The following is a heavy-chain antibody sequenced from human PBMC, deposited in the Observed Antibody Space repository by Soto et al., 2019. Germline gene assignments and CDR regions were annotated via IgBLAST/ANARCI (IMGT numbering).Heavy chain of an antibody. CDR1: GGSISSSSYY. Sequence: PSETVSLTCTVSGGSISSSSYYWGWIRQPPGKGLEWIGSIYYSGSTYYNPSLKSRVTISVDTSKNQFSLKLSSVTAADTAVYYCASFTIFGVVIYAFDIWGQGTMVTVSS. J-gene: IGHJ3*02. CDR3: ASFTIFGVVIYAFDI. V-gene: IGHV4-39*01. D-gene: IGHD3-3*01. CDR2: IYYSGST.